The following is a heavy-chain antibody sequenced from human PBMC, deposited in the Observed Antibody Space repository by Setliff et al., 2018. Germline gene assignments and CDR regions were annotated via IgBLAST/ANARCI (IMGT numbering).Heavy chain of an antibody. V-gene: IGHV4-61*02. Sequence: SETLSLTCTVSGGSISSGSYYWSWIRQPAGKGLEWIGRIYTSGSTNYNPSLKSRVTISVDTSKNQFSLKLSSVTAADTAVYYCARGAGWYCDSSGYYYDYWGQGTLVTVSS. D-gene: IGHD3-22*01. J-gene: IGHJ4*02. CDR3: ARGAGWYCDSSGYYYDY. CDR2: IYTSGST. CDR1: GGSISSGSYY.